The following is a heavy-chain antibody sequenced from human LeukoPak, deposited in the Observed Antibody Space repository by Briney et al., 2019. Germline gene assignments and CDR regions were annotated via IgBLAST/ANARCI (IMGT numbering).Heavy chain of an antibody. V-gene: IGHV4-39*07. J-gene: IGHJ5*02. CDR3: ARTSTGGFDP. CDR2: TYDRGDT. CDR1: GGSISSSGYF. D-gene: IGHD3-16*01. Sequence: SETLSLTCTVSGGSISSSGYFWGWIHQPPGKGLEWIGSTYDRGDTYYNPSLQSRVTISIETSKTQFSLKLSSVTAADTAVYYCARTSTGGFDPWGQGILVTVSS.